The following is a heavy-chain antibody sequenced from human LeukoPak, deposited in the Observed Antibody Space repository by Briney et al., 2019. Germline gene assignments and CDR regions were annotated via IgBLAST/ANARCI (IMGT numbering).Heavy chain of an antibody. CDR1: GGSFSGYY. D-gene: IGHD2-2*01. Sequence: SETLSLTCAVYGGSFSGYYWSWIRQPPGKGLEWIGEINHSGSTNYNPSLKSRVTISVDTSKNQFSLKLSSVTAADTAVYYCARDVGPRYCSSTSCHNWFDPWGQGTLVTVSS. J-gene: IGHJ5*02. CDR2: INHSGST. V-gene: IGHV4-34*01. CDR3: ARDVGPRYCSSTSCHNWFDP.